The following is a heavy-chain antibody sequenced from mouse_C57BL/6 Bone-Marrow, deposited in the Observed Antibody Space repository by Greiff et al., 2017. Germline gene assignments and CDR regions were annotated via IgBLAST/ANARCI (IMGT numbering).Heavy chain of an antibody. V-gene: IGHV14-1*01. D-gene: IGHD1-1*01. J-gene: IGHJ1*03. CDR1: GFNIKDYY. CDR3: TTVVAHWSFDV. Sequence: EVKLVESGAELVRPGASVKLSCTASGFNIKDYYMHWVKQRPEQGLEWIGRIDPEDGDTEYAPNFQGQATMTADTSSNTAYLQLSSLTSADTSDYYCTTVVAHWSFDVWGTGTTVTVSS. CDR2: IDPEDGDT.